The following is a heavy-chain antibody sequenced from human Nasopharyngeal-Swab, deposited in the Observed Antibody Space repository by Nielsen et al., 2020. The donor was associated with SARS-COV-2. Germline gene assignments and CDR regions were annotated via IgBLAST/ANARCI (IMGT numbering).Heavy chain of an antibody. D-gene: IGHD6-19*01. J-gene: IGHJ4*02. CDR3: ARDLEGSSGFDY. Sequence: SVKVSCKASGGTFSSYAISWVRQAPGQGLEWMGGIIPIFGTANYAQKFQGRVTITADESTSTAYMELSSLRSDDTAVYYCARDLEGSSGFDYWGQGTLVTVSS. CDR2: IIPIFGTA. V-gene: IGHV1-69*13. CDR1: GGTFSSYA.